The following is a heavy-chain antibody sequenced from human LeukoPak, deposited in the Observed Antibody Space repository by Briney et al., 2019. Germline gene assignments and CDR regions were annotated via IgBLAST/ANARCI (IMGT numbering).Heavy chain of an antibody. CDR2: IYYSGST. Sequence: SETLSLTCTVSGGSISSGGYYWSWIRQHPGKGLEWIGYIYYSGSTCYNPSLKSRVTISVDTSKNQFSLKLSSVTAADTAVYYCARVARDYYDSSLLPLYYFDYWGQGTLVTVSS. V-gene: IGHV4-31*03. D-gene: IGHD3-22*01. CDR1: GGSISSGGYY. CDR3: ARVARDYYDSSLLPLYYFDY. J-gene: IGHJ4*02.